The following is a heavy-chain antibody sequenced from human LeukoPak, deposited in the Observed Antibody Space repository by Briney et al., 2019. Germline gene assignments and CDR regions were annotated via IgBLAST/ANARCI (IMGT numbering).Heavy chain of an antibody. CDR3: AKDGLAARLAY. D-gene: IGHD6-6*01. CDR1: GFIFSNYA. CDR2: ISGSGGST. Sequence: GGSLRLSCAASGFIFSNYAMNWVRRAPGEGLEWVSAISGSGGSTYYADSVKGRLTISRDNSKNTVYLQMNSLRAEDTAMYYCAKDGLAARLAYWGQGTLVTVSS. J-gene: IGHJ4*02. V-gene: IGHV3-23*01.